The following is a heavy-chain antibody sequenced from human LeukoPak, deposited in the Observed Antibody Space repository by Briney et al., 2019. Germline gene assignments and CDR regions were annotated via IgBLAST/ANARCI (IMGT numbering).Heavy chain of an antibody. Sequence: SETLSLTCAVSGGSISSSNWWSWVRQPPGKGLEWIGEVYHSGSTNYNPSLKSRATISVDKSKNQFSLKLSSVTAADTAVYYCASSQDLGYCSSTSCYIDPWGQGTLVTVSS. J-gene: IGHJ5*02. CDR3: ASSQDLGYCSSTSCYIDP. V-gene: IGHV4-4*02. CDR2: VYHSGST. CDR1: GGSISSSNW. D-gene: IGHD2-2*01.